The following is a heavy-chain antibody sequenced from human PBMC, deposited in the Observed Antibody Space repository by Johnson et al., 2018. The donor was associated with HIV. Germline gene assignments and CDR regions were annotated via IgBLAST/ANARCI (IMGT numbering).Heavy chain of an antibody. J-gene: IGHJ3*02. CDR3: ARVSRLGDIVILSDALDS. CDR1: GFTFDDYG. Sequence: VQLVESGGGVVRPGGSLRLSCEASGFTFDDYGMSWVRQAPGTGLEWVSGINWNGGNTGYADSVKGRFTISRDNAKNSVYLQMNSLRVEDTALYYRARVSRLGDIVILSDALDSWGQGTVVTVSS. V-gene: IGHV3-20*04. D-gene: IGHD5-12*01. CDR2: INWNGGNT.